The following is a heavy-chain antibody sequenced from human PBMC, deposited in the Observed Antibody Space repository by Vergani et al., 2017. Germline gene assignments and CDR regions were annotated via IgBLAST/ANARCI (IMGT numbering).Heavy chain of an antibody. CDR2: IYAGDSDV. D-gene: IGHD3-3*01. CDR3: AKTHYFTSLNSSYNWFDP. V-gene: IGHV5-51*03. Sequence: EVQLVQSGAEVKTPGESLNISCQGSGYSITNYWIAWVRQRPGKGLEWMGIIYAGDSDVRYSPSFQGQVTMSVDKSLSTAYLQWSSLKASATATYYCAKTHYFTSLNSSYNWFDPWGQGTQVTVSS. CDR1: GYSITNYW. J-gene: IGHJ5*02.